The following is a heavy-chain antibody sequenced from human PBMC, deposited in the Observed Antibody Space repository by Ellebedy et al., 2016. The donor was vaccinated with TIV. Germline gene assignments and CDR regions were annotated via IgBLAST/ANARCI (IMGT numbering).Heavy chain of an antibody. CDR2: ISWHSGTI. D-gene: IGHD2-21*02. Sequence: SLKISCAASGFMFADYAMHWVRQAPGKGLEWVSGISWHSGTIGYADSVKGRFTISRANAKNSLYLQMNSLRAEDTAVYYCARDQLRCGGDCYSVPRYYFDYWGQGTLVTVSS. CDR3: ARDQLRCGGDCYSVPRYYFDY. CDR1: GFMFADYA. J-gene: IGHJ4*02. V-gene: IGHV3-9*01.